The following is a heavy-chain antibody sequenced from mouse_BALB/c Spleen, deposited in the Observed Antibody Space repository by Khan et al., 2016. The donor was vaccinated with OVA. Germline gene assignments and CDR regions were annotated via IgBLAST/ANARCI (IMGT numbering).Heavy chain of an antibody. D-gene: IGHD3-1*01. J-gene: IGHJ3*01. V-gene: IGHV3-6*02. CDR1: GYSITSGYF. CDR3: ARGGSSGPAWFAY. CDR2: IRYDGDS. Sequence: EVQLQESGPGLVKPSQSLSLTCSVTGYSITSGYFWNWIRQFPGNNLEWLGYIRYDGDSNNNPSLKNRISITRDTSKNQLFLKLTSVPPEDTATYYCARGGSSGPAWFAYWGQGTLVTVSA.